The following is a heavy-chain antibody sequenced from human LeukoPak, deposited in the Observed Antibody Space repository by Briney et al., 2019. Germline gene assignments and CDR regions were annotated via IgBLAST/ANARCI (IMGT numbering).Heavy chain of an antibody. J-gene: IGHJ4*02. V-gene: IGHV3-30*02. CDR3: AKGLRFLEWSVIDY. Sequence: PGGSLRLSCAASGFTFSSYGMHWVRQAPGKGLEWVAFIRYDGSNKYYADSVKGRFTISRDNSKNTLYLQMNSPRAEDTAVYYCAKGLRFLEWSVIDYWGQGTLVTVSS. CDR1: GFTFSSYG. D-gene: IGHD3-3*01. CDR2: IRYDGSNK.